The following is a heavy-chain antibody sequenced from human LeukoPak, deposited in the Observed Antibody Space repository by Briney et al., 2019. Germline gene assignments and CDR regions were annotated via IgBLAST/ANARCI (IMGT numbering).Heavy chain of an antibody. CDR1: GFTFSSYG. CDR3: AKDEVIRGVVIRFDY. CDR2: IRYDGSNK. V-gene: IGHV3-30*02. J-gene: IGHJ4*02. Sequence: GGCLRLSCAASGFTFSSYGMHWVRQAPGKGLEWVAFIRYDGSNKYYADSVKGRFTISRDNSKNTLYLQMNNLRTEDTAVYFCAKDEVIRGVVIRFDYWGQGALVTVSS. D-gene: IGHD3-10*01.